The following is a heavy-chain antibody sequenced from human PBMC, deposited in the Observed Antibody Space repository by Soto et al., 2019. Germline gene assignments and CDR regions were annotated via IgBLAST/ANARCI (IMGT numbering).Heavy chain of an antibody. CDR1: WFSLGTSGMC. Sequence: CGPPQANLCQTLTLTCTFSWFSLGTSGMCVSWIRQPPGTALEWLALIDWYDDKYYNTALKTRLTISKDTSKTQVVLKMKNMDPLDTATYYCARMVGSRGVGAAGPPLYYYYGMDVWGQGTTVTVSS. D-gene: IGHD6-13*01. CDR2: IDWYDDK. J-gene: IGHJ6*02. V-gene: IGHV2-70*01. CDR3: ARMVGSRGVGAAGPPLYYYYGMDV.